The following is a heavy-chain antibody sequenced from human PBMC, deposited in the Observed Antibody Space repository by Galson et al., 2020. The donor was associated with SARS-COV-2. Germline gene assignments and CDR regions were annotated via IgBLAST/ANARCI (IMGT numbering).Heavy chain of an antibody. D-gene: IGHD2-15*01. J-gene: IGHJ6*03. CDR1: GAPVTDHY. CDR3: ARNKGGYCSGARCYSGSVKYYYYYMDV. Sequence: SETLSLTCTVSGAPVTDHYWSWIRQVPGRGLEWLGYVYYSGSTNYNPSLESRVTILVDTSMNQFSLRLSSLTAADTAVYYCARNKGGYCSGARCYSGSVKYYYYYMDVWGKGTTVTVSS. V-gene: IGHV4-59*02. CDR2: VYYSGST.